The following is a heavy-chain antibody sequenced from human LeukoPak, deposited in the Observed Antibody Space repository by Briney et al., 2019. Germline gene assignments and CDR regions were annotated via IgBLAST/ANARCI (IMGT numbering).Heavy chain of an antibody. CDR3: ARAPMFIVVVPAATNYGMDV. Sequence: ASVKLSCTASGYTITGYYMRWVRQAPGQGLEWMGWINPNSGGTNYAQKFQGRVTMTRNTSISTAYMELSRLRSDDTAVYYCARAPMFIVVVPAATNYGMDVWGQGTTVTVSS. D-gene: IGHD2-2*01. CDR2: INPNSGGT. V-gene: IGHV1-2*02. J-gene: IGHJ6*02. CDR1: GYTITGYY.